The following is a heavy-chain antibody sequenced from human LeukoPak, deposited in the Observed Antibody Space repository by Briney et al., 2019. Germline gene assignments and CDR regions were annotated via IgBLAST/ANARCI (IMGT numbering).Heavy chain of an antibody. CDR3: ARADGYSSSSWDY. V-gene: IGHV4-30-4*08. J-gene: IGHJ4*02. D-gene: IGHD6-6*01. CDR2: IYYSGST. CDR1: GGSISSGDYY. Sequence: SETLSLTCTVSGGSISSGDYYWSWIRQPPGKGLEWIGYIYYSGSTYYNPSLKSRVTISVDTSKNQFSLKLSSVTAADTAVYYCARADGYSSSSWDYWGQGTLVTVSS.